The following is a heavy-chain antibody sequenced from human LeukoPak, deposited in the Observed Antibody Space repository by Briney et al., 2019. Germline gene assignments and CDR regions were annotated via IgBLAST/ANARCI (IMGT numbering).Heavy chain of an antibody. CDR3: ARDRVLSYCSGGSCYFGY. J-gene: IGHJ4*02. Sequence: ASVKVSCKASGYTFTSYGISWVRQAPGQGLEWMGWISAYNGNTNYAQKLQGRVTMTTDTSTSTAYMELRSLRSDGTAVYYCARDRVLSYCSGGSCYFGYWGQGTLVTVSS. V-gene: IGHV1-18*01. CDR1: GYTFTSYG. D-gene: IGHD2-15*01. CDR2: ISAYNGNT.